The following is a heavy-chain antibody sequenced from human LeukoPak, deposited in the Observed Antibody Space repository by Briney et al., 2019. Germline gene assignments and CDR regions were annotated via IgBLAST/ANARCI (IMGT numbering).Heavy chain of an antibody. J-gene: IGHJ4*02. V-gene: IGHV4-34*01. CDR2: INHSGST. CDR3: ARELVGVPHSSSSADYFDY. D-gene: IGHD6-6*01. Sequence: SETLSLTCAVYGGSFSGYYWSWIRQPPGKGLEWIGEINHSGSTKFNPSLKSRVTISVDTSNNRFSLKLSSVTAADTAVYYCARELVGVPHSSSSADYFDYWGQGTLVAVSS. CDR1: GGSFSGYY.